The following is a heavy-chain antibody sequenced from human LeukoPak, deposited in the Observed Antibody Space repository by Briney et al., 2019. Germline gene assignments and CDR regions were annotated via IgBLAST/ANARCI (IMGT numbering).Heavy chain of an antibody. D-gene: IGHD6-13*01. V-gene: IGHV3-33*01. CDR3: ARDMASSWYYFDY. CDR2: IWYDGSNK. CDR1: GFTISSYG. J-gene: IGHJ4*02. Sequence: GGSLRLSCAASGFTISSYGMHWVRQAPGKGLEWVAVIWYDGSNKYYADSVKGRFTISRDNSKNTLYLQMNSLRAEDTAVYYCARDMASSWYYFDYWGQGTLVTVSS.